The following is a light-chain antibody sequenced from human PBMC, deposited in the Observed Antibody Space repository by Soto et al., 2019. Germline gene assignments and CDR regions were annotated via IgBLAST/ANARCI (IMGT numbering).Light chain of an antibody. V-gene: IGLV2-14*03. CDR1: SSDIGSYNH. CDR2: AVS. Sequence: QSVLTQPASVSGSPGQSITISCSGTSSDIGSYNHVAWYQQFPGKSPKLMIYAVSDRPLGVSDRFSGSKSGITASLTISGLQTEDEADYYCISYTDRQSYLFXTGTKVTVL. CDR3: ISYTDRQSYL. J-gene: IGLJ1*01.